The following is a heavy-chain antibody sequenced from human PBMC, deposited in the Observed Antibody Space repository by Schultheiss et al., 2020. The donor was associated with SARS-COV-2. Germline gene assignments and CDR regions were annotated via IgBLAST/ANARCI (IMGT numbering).Heavy chain of an antibody. CDR3: ARSLIPDGDVYLEFYYYYGPDV. J-gene: IGHJ6*02. CDR2: IGTAGDT. D-gene: IGHD3-16*02. V-gene: IGHV3-13*01. Sequence: GESLKISCAASGFTFSSYDMHWVRQIVGKGLEWVATIGTAGDTSYSESVRGRFTVSRQNGKNSLSLQMDSLRVGDTAVYFCARSLIPDGDVYLEFYYYYGPDVWGQGTTVTVSS. CDR1: GFTFSSYD.